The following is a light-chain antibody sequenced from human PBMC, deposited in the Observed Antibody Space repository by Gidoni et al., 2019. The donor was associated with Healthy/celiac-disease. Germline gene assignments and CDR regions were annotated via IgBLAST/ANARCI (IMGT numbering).Light chain of an antibody. V-gene: IGKV3-20*01. Sequence: ELVLTQSSGTLSLSPGERATLSCRASQSVSSSYLAWYQQKPGQAPRLLIYGASRRATGIPDRFSGRGSGTDFTLTISRLEPEDFAVYYCQQYGSSPGTFGQGTKVEIK. CDR3: QQYGSSPGT. CDR1: QSVSSSY. CDR2: GAS. J-gene: IGKJ1*01.